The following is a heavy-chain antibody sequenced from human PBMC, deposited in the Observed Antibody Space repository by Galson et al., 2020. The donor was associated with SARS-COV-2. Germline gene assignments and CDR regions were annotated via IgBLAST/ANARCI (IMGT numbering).Heavy chain of an antibody. CDR2: IRTKPNNYAT. Sequence: GGSLRLSCAGSGFTFSVSGIHWVRQASGKGLEWVGRIRTKPNNYATAFAASVKGRFTISRDDSRNTAYLQMNSLKTEDTGVYYCLPFCNGGDCSSEMGHWGQGTLVTVSS. V-gene: IGHV3-73*01. D-gene: IGHD2-21*02. CDR1: GFTFSVSG. J-gene: IGHJ4*02. CDR3: LPFCNGGDCSSEMGH.